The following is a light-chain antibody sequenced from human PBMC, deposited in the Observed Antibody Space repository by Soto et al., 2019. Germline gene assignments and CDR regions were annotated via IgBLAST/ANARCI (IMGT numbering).Light chain of an antibody. CDR2: GAS. CDR1: QSVSSSY. J-gene: IGKJ2*01. CDR3: QQYGSSPGYT. Sequence: EIVLTQSPGTLSLSPGERATLSCRASQSVSSSYLAWYQQKPGQAPRLLIYGASSRATAIPDRFSGSGSGTDITLTISRLEPEDSAVYYCQQYGSSPGYTFGQGTKLEIK. V-gene: IGKV3-20*01.